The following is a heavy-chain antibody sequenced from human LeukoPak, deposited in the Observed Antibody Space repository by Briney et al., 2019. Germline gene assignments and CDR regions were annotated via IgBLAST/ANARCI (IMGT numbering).Heavy chain of an antibody. CDR1: GFTFGDYA. CDR3: ARDLVAVAGDYYYYGMDV. CDR2: IRSKVFGGTT. Sequence: GRSLRLSCIASGFTFGDYAMSWVRQGPGKGLEWVGFIRSKVFGGTTEYAASVKGRFTISRDDSKSIAYLQMNSLKTEDTAVYYCARDLVAVAGDYYYYGMDVWGQGTTVTVSS. D-gene: IGHD6-19*01. J-gene: IGHJ6*02. V-gene: IGHV3-49*04.